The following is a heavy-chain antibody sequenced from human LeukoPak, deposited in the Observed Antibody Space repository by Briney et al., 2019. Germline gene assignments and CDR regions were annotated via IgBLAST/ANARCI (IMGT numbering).Heavy chain of an antibody. CDR1: GYIFTGYY. CDR3: ARPYYYDSSGYSD. CDR2: INPNSGGT. V-gene: IGHV1-2*02. Sequence: SVKVSCKASGYIFTGYYMHWVRQVPGQGLEWMGWINPNSGGTNYAQKFQGRVTMTRDTSISTAYMELSRLRSDDTAVYYCARPYYYDSSGYSDWGQGTLVTVSS. J-gene: IGHJ4*02. D-gene: IGHD3-22*01.